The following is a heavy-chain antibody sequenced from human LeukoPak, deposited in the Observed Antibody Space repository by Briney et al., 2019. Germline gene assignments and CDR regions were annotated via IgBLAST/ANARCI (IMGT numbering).Heavy chain of an antibody. CDR3: ARERAFYYFDY. V-gene: IGHV3-64*01. CDR1: GFTFTTYT. J-gene: IGHJ4*02. CDR2: VVGNGGTT. Sequence: PGGSLRLSCAASGFTFTTYTIHWVRQAPGKGLEYASAVVGNGGTTYYANSVKGRFTISRDNSKNTVYLQMGSLRAEDTAVYYCARERAFYYFDYWGQGALVTVSS.